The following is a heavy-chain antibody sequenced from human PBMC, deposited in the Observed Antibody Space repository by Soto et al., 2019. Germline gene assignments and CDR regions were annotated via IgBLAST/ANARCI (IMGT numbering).Heavy chain of an antibody. CDR2: VSYDGVSK. CDR1: GFTFSDYG. Sequence: GGSLRLSCAASGFTFSDYGMHWVRQAPGKGLEWAAAVSYDGVSKYYVESVKGRFTISRDNSMNTMYLQMNSLRAEDTAVYYCAKEVDNYYDNTGYPSLFDYWGQGSLVTVSS. CDR3: AKEVDNYYDNTGYPSLFDY. V-gene: IGHV3-30*18. J-gene: IGHJ4*02. D-gene: IGHD3-22*01.